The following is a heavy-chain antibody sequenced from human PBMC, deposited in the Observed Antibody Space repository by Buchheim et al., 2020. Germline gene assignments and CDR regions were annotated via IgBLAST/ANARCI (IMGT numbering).Heavy chain of an antibody. J-gene: IGHJ4*02. CDR3: AKDFGGGVYNWNYFDY. CDR1: GFTFSSYG. V-gene: IGHV3-30*18. Sequence: QVQLVESGGGVVQPGRSLRLSCAASGFTFSSYGVHWVRQAPGKGLEWVAVISYDGSNKYYADSVKGRFTISRDNSKNTLYLQMNSLRAEDTAVYYCAKDFGGGVYNWNYFDYWGQGTL. D-gene: IGHD1-20*01. CDR2: ISYDGSNK.